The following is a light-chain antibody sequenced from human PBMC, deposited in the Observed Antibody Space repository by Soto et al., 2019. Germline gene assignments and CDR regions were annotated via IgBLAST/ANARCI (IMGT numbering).Light chain of an antibody. J-gene: IGKJ1*01. CDR1: QSLNSGY. CDR2: GTS. V-gene: IGKV3-20*01. Sequence: EIVLTQSPGTLSLSPGERVTLSCRASQSLNSGYLAWYQQKPGQAPRLLMSGTSSRAIGISDRFSGSGSGTDFTLTISRLEPEDFAVYYCQQYGSSPTFGQGTKVEI. CDR3: QQYGSSPT.